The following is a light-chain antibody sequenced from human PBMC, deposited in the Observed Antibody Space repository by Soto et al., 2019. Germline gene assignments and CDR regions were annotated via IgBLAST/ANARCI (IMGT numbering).Light chain of an antibody. CDR3: QQYMAYPIT. CDR2: AIS. Sequence: DIQMTQSPSSLSASVGDRVTITCRASQDISNYLVWLQQKPGKAPESLIYAISTLESGVPSRFSGSGSGSDFTLTIGGLQPEDFGTYYCQQYMAYPITFGQGTRLDIK. V-gene: IGKV1-16*01. CDR1: QDISNY. J-gene: IGKJ5*01.